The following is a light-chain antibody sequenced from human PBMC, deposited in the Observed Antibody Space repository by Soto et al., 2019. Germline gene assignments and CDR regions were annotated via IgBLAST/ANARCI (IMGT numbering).Light chain of an antibody. V-gene: IGLV2-23*03. Sequence: QSVLTQPASVSGSPGQSITISCTGTGSDVGSYTLVSWYQQNPGKAPKLIIYEGTKRPSGVSNRFSGSKSGNTASLTISGLQAEDEADYYCCSYAGSPTFPWIFGGGTKLTVL. CDR2: EGT. CDR3: CSYAGSPTFPWI. J-gene: IGLJ3*02. CDR1: GSDVGSYTL.